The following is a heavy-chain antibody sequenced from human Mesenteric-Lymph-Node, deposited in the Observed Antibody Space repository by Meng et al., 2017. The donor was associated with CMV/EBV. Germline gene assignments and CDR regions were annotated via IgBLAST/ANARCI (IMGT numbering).Heavy chain of an antibody. CDR1: GFSFGDHS. J-gene: IGHJ3*02. D-gene: IGHD3-10*01. CDR3: VKDIHFRGGAWDGLHI. CDR2: VTWNSDNI. V-gene: IGHV3-9*01. Sequence: GGSLRLSCAASGFSFGDHSMYWVRQVPGKGLEWVSGVTWNSDNIVYAESVKGRFTISRDNAKNSLYLQMNSLRAEDTALYYCVKDIHFRGGAWDGLHIWGQGAMVTVSS.